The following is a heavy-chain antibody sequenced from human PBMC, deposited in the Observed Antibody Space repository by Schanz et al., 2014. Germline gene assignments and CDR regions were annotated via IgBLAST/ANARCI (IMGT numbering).Heavy chain of an antibody. CDR1: GASVSSFY. Sequence: QVQLQESGPGLVKPSETLSLTCAVSGASVSSFYWSWIRQPAGKGLEWIGHVYATGRTKYNPSLKSRVTMSVDTSQKQISLKLTSVTAADTAVYYCVVGDVGAHSYFYYGMEVWGQGTTVTVSS. J-gene: IGHJ6*02. V-gene: IGHV4-4*07. CDR2: VYATGRT. D-gene: IGHD3-16*01. CDR3: VVGDVGAHSYFYYGMEV.